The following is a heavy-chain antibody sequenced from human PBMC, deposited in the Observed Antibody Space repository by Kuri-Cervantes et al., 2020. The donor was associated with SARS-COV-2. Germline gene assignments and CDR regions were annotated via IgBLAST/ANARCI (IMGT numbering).Heavy chain of an antibody. CDR3: ARARPGPEDSSGYYRLFDY. CDR1: GYSISSGYY. CDR2: INHSGST. J-gene: IGHJ4*02. D-gene: IGHD3-22*01. Sequence: GSLRLSCAVSGYSISSGYYWGWIRQPPGKGLEWIGEINHSGSTNYNPSLKSRVTISVDTSKNQFSLKLSSVTAADTAVYYCARARPGPEDSSGYYRLFDYWGQGTLVTVSS. V-gene: IGHV4-38-2*01.